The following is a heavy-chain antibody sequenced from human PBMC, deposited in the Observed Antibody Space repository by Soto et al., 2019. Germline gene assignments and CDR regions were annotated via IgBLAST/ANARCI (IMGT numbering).Heavy chain of an antibody. J-gene: IGHJ4*02. CDR2: ISAYNGNT. V-gene: IGHV1-18*01. CDR3: SRDSPPPRE. Sequence: QVQLVQSGAEVKKPGASVTVSCKASGYTLTSYHITWVRQAPGQGLEWMGWISAYNGNTNYAQKLQGRVTMTTDTSTSPADMELRSLRSDDTAVYYCSRDSPPPREWGQGTLVTVSS. CDR1: GYTLTSYH.